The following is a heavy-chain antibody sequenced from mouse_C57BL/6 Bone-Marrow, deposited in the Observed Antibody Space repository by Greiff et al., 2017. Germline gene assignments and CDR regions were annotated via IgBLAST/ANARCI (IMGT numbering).Heavy chain of an antibody. Sequence: QVQLQQPGAELVMPGASVKLSCKASGYTFTSYWMHWVKQRPGQGLEWIGEIDPSDSYTNYNQKFKGKSTLTVDKSSSTAYMQLSSLTSEDSAVYYGARRGTLEGAMDYWGQGTSVTVSS. CDR2: IDPSDSYT. CDR1: GYTFTSYW. D-gene: IGHD3-3*01. CDR3: ARRGTLEGAMDY. V-gene: IGHV1-69*01. J-gene: IGHJ4*01.